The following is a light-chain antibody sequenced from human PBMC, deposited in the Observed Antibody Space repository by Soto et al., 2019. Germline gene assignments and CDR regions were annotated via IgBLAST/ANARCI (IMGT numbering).Light chain of an antibody. J-gene: IGLJ1*01. V-gene: IGLV2-14*03. CDR1: SSDIGGYNY. CDR3: SSFTSSNHYV. Sequence: QSALTQPASVSGSPGQSITISCTGTSSDIGGYNYVSWYQHHPGKAPKLMFYDVSNRPSGVSNRFSGSKSGNTASLTISGLQDEDEADYYCSSFTSSNHYVFGTGTKLTVL. CDR2: DVS.